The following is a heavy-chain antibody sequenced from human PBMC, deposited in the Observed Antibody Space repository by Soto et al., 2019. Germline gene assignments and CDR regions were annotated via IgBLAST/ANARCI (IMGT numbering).Heavy chain of an antibody. V-gene: IGHV3-64*01. CDR3: ARVYGDFGYYYYMDV. D-gene: IGHD4-17*01. Sequence: GGSLRVSCAASGFTFSSYAMHWGRQAPWKGLEYVSAISSNGGSTYYANSVKGRFTISRDNSKNTLYLQMGSLRAEDMAVYYCARVYGDFGYYYYMDVWGKGTTVTVSS. J-gene: IGHJ6*03. CDR2: ISSNGGST. CDR1: GFTFSSYA.